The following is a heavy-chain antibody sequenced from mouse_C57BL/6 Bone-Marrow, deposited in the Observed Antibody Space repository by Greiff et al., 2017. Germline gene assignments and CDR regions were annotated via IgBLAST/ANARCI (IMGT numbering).Heavy chain of an antibody. Sequence: EVQLQQSGPGLVKPSQSLSLTCSVTGYSITSGYYWNWIRQFPGNKLEWMGYISYDGSNNYNPSLKNRISITRDTSKNQFFLKLNSVTTEDTATYYCARAITTVVALSDYAMDYWGQGTSVTVSS. CDR1: GYSITSGYY. CDR2: ISYDGSN. CDR3: ARAITTVVALSDYAMDY. J-gene: IGHJ4*01. V-gene: IGHV3-6*01. D-gene: IGHD1-1*01.